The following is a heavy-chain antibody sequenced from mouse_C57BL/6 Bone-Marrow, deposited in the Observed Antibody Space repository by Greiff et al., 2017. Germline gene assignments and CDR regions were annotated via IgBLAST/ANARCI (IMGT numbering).Heavy chain of an antibody. CDR3: ARSHYCGSSWYFDV. V-gene: IGHV1-9*01. J-gene: IGHJ1*03. D-gene: IGHD1-1*01. CDR1: GYTFTGYW. Sequence: VMLVESGAELMKPGASVKLSCKATGYTFTGYWIEWVKQRPGHGLEWIGEILPGSGSTNYNEKFKGKATFTADTSSNTAYMQLSSLTTEDAAIYYGARSHYCGSSWYFDVWGTGTTVTVSS. CDR2: ILPGSGST.